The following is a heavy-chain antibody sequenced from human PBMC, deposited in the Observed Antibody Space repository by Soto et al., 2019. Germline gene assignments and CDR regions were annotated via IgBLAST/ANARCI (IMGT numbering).Heavy chain of an antibody. CDR1: GYTFTSDY. Sequence: AAVKVSCKASGYTFTSDYMHWVRQAPGQGLEWMGIISPSGGSTSYAQKFQGRVTMTRDTSTSTVYMELRSLRSDDTAVYYCATSTTTDPFPTEYFQHWGQGTLVTVSS. CDR2: ISPSGGST. J-gene: IGHJ1*01. D-gene: IGHD1-1*01. V-gene: IGHV1-46*01. CDR3: ATSTTTDPFPTEYFQH.